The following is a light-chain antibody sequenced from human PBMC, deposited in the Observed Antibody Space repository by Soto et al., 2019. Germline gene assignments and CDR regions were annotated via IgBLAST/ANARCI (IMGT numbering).Light chain of an antibody. CDR3: QSYASSLSGVV. J-gene: IGLJ3*02. Sequence: QSVLTQPPSVSGAPGQRVTISCTGGSSNIGAGYDVHWYQQLPGAAPKLLIFGNSNRRPGVPDRFSGSKSGTSASLALTGLLADDEADYYCQSYASSLSGVVFGGGTKLTVL. CDR1: SSNIGAGYD. V-gene: IGLV1-40*01. CDR2: GNS.